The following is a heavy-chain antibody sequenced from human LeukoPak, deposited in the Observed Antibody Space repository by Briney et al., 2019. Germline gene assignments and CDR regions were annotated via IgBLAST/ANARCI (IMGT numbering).Heavy chain of an antibody. V-gene: IGHV1-24*01. D-gene: IGHD6-19*01. J-gene: IGHJ4*02. CDR1: EYSLSDLS. CDR2: FDSENNKM. CDR3: ATDRVYRSSGRSWGFFDY. Sequence: GASVKVSCKISEYSLSDLSIHWVREAPGEGLEWMGGFDSENNKMVYSQKFQGRVTMTEDTSADTAYMELTSLRSEDTAVYFCATDRVYRSSGRSWGFFDYWGQGTPVIDSS.